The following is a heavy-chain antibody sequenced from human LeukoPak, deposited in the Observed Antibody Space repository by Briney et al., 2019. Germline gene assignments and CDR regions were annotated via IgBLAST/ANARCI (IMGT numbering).Heavy chain of an antibody. CDR2: ISHSGTT. CDR1: GYSISSGYY. D-gene: IGHD6-13*01. CDR3: ARVAPWKGFGYSSSWPDDY. V-gene: IGHV4-38-2*01. Sequence: PSETLSLTCAVSGYSISSGYYWGWIRQPPGKGLEWIATISHSGTTYYHPSVQNRVTISLDASKNQFSLKLSSVTAADTAVYYCARVAPWKGFGYSSSWPDDYWGQGTLVTVSS. J-gene: IGHJ4*02.